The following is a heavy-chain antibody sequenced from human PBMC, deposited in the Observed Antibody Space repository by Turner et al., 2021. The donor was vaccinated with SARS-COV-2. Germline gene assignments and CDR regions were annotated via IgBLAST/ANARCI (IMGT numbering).Heavy chain of an antibody. CDR1: GGSISSGDYY. CDR2: IYYSGST. D-gene: IGHD2-8*01. V-gene: IGHV4-30-4*01. CDR3: ARVFVLRRAYFDY. J-gene: IGHJ4*02. Sequence: QVQLQESGPGLVKPSQTLSLTCTVSGGSISSGDYYWSWIRQPPGKGLEWVGYIYYSGSTYYNPSLKSRVTISVDTSKNQFSLKLSSVTAADTAVYYCARVFVLRRAYFDYWGQGTLVTVSS.